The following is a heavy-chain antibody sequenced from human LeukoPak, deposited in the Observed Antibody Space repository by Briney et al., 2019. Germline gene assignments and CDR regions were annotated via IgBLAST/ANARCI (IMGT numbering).Heavy chain of an antibody. CDR3: ARARGTYSGSSNWAYGMDA. V-gene: IGHV3-11*01. Sequence: PGRSLRLSCAASGFTFSDYYMSWIRQAPGKGLEWVSYISSSGSTIYYADSVKGRFTIARDNAKNSLYLQMNSLRAEDTAVYCCARARGTYSGSSNWAYGMDAWGQGTTVTVSS. CDR2: ISSSGSTI. CDR1: GFTFSDYY. D-gene: IGHD1-26*01. J-gene: IGHJ6*02.